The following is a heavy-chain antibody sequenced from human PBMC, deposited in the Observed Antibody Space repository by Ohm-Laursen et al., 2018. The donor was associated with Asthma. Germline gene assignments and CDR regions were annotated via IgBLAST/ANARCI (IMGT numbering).Heavy chain of an antibody. Sequence: SLRLSCAASGFTFNKHHMTWVRQAPGKGLEWVSAIDGSGGSTYYADSVKGRFTISRDNSKNTLYLQMNSLRAEDTAVYYCAKSTEVPAARNYYGMDVWGQGTTVTVSS. D-gene: IGHD2-2*01. J-gene: IGHJ6*02. V-gene: IGHV3-23*01. CDR3: AKSTEVPAARNYYGMDV. CDR2: IDGSGGST. CDR1: GFTFNKHH.